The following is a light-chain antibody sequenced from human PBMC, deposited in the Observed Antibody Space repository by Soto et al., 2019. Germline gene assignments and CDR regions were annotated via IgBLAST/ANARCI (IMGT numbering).Light chain of an antibody. Sequence: EIFLTQSPSTLTFSPVEIATLSCKASQSVSSYLAWYQQKPGQAPRLLIYDASNRATGIPARFSGSGSGTDFTLTISSLEPEDFAVYYCQQRSNWPPTFGGGTKVDIK. CDR1: QSVSSY. CDR3: QQRSNWPPT. V-gene: IGKV3-11*01. J-gene: IGKJ4*01. CDR2: DAS.